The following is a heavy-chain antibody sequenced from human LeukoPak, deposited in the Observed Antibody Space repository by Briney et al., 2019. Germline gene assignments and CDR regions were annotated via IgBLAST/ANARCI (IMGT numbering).Heavy chain of an antibody. J-gene: IGHJ4*02. D-gene: IGHD3-16*01. CDR1: GGTFSSYA. Sequence: ASVKVSCKASGGTFSSYAISWVRQAPGQGLEWMGGIIPIFGTANYAQKFRGRVTITADKSTRTAYMKLSSLRSEDTAVYYCARDNDSMDPPYFDYWGQGTLVTVSS. CDR3: ARDNDSMDPPYFDY. V-gene: IGHV1-69*06. CDR2: IIPIFGTA.